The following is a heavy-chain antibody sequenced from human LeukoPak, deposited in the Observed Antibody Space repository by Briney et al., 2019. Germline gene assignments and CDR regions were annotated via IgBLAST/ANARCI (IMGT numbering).Heavy chain of an antibody. D-gene: IGHD3-22*01. CDR1: GGSISSYY. V-gene: IGHV4-59*01. CDR3: ARVYYYDSSFYFDY. CDR2: IYFSGST. Sequence: SETLSLTCTVSGGSISSYYWSWIRQPPGKGLEWIGYIYFSGSTNYNPSLKSRVTISVDTSKNQFSLKLSSVTAADTAVYYCARVYYYDSSFYFDYWGQGTLVTVSS. J-gene: IGHJ4*02.